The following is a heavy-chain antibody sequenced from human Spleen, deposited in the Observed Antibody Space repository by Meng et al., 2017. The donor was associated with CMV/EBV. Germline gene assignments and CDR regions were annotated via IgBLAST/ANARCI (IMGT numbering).Heavy chain of an antibody. CDR1: RGSISRGRDH. CDR2: ISYSGTT. Sequence: SETLSLTCTVSRGSISRGRDHWSWIRQHPGKGLEWIGYISYSGTTYYNPSLKSRISISVDTSKTQFSLQLSSVTAADTAVYYCARTRLDIAFDIWGQGTMVTVSS. CDR3: ARTRLDIAFDI. V-gene: IGHV4-31*03. J-gene: IGHJ3*02. D-gene: IGHD2-2*03.